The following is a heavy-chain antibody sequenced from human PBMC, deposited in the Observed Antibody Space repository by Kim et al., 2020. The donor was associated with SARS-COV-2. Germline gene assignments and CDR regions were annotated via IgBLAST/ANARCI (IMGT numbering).Heavy chain of an antibody. CDR1: GGSISSSSYY. Sequence: SETLSLTCTVSGGSISSSSYYWGWIRQPPGKGLEWIGSIYYSGSTYYNPSLKSRVTISVDTSKNQFSLKLSSVTAADTAVYYCARHRNGDYAFYYYYYYMDVWGKGTTVTVSS. CDR2: IYYSGST. CDR3: ARHRNGDYAFYYYYYYMDV. J-gene: IGHJ6*03. D-gene: IGHD4-17*01. V-gene: IGHV4-39*01.